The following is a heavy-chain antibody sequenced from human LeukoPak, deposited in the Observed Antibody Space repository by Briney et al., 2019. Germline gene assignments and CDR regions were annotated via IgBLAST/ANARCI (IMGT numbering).Heavy chain of an antibody. V-gene: IGHV4-4*07. D-gene: IGHD2-2*01. CDR3: RVELDCSSTSCQNIDFDY. CDR2: IYTSGST. Sequence: SETLSLTCTVSGGSISSYYWSWIRQPAGKGLEWIGRIYTSGSTNYNPSLKSRVTMSVDTSKNQFSLKLSSVTAADTAVYYCRVELDCSSTSCQNIDFDYWGQGTLLTVSS. CDR1: GGSISSYY. J-gene: IGHJ4*02.